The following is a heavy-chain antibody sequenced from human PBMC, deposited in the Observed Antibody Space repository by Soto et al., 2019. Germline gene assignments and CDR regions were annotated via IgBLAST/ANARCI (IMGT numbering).Heavy chain of an antibody. Sequence: QVQLQESGPGLVKPSQTLSLTCTVSGGSISTGGYYWSWIRQHPGKGLEWIGYIYYSATTYYNPSLESRVTISVDTAKNPFSLMLSSVTVADTAVYYCARDPAPWGQGALVTVSS. CDR3: ARDPAP. V-gene: IGHV4-31*03. J-gene: IGHJ5*02. CDR2: IYYSATT. CDR1: GGSISTGGYY.